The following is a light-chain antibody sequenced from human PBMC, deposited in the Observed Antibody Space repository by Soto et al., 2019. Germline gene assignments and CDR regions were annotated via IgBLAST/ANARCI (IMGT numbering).Light chain of an antibody. J-gene: IGKJ4*01. CDR3: QKYYTAPLT. CDR2: ASS. V-gene: IGKV1-27*01. Sequence: DVQMTQSPSSLSASVGDRVTMTCRASQGVSNYLAWYQQKPGKVPRLLIYASSTLHSGVPSRFSGSGSGTDFTLTISSLQPEDVATYYCQKYYTAPLTFGGGTKVEIK. CDR1: QGVSNY.